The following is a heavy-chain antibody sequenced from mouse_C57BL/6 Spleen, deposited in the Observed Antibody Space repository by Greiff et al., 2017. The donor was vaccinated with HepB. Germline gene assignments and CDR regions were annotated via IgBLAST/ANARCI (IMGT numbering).Heavy chain of an antibody. CDR2: ISSGGSYT. V-gene: IGHV5-6*01. J-gene: IGHJ4*01. CDR1: VFTFPRYC. CDR3: ARQGYYSNYFFMDY. Sequence: SLKLSFPASVFTFPRYCMSWVRPTPDKRLEWVATISSGGSYTYYPDSVKGRFTLSRDNAKNTLYLQMSSLKSEDTAMYYCARQGYYSNYFFMDYWGQGTSVTVSS. D-gene: IGHD2-5*01.